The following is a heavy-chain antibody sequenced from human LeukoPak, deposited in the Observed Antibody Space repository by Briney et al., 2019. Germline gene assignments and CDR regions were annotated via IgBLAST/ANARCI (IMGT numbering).Heavy chain of an antibody. Sequence: GGSLRLSCAASGFTFSSYGMHWVRQAPGKGLEWVAFIRYDGSNKYYADSVKGRFTISRDNSKNTLYLQMNSLRAEDTAVYYCATLSTYYYGSGSYTVFDYWGQGTLVTVSS. CDR2: IRYDGSNK. V-gene: IGHV3-30*02. CDR1: GFTFSSYG. D-gene: IGHD3-10*01. J-gene: IGHJ4*02. CDR3: ATLSTYYYGSGSYTVFDY.